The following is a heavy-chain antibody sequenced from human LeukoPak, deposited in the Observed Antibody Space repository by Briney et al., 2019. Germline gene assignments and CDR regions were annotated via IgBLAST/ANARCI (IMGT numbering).Heavy chain of an antibody. Sequence: ASVKVSCKASGYTFTSYDINWVRQATGQGLEWMGWMNTNSGNTGYAQKFQGRVTMTRNTCISKAYMELSSLRSEDTAVYYCARGRKRKDAVNWFDPWGQGTLVTVSS. CDR2: MNTNSGNT. CDR3: ARGRKRKDAVNWFDP. J-gene: IGHJ5*02. CDR1: GYTFTSYD. V-gene: IGHV1-8*01.